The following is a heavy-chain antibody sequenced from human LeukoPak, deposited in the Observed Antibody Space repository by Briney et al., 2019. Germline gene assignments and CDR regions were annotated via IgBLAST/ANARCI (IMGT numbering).Heavy chain of an antibody. CDR3: ARELAYGSGSYWFAYYYYYMDV. D-gene: IGHD3-10*01. CDR1: GYTFTSYG. V-gene: IGHV1-18*01. CDR2: ISAYNGNT. Sequence: ASVKVSCKASGYTFTSYGISWVRQAPGQGLEWMGWISAYNGNTNYAQKLQGRVTMTTDTSTSTAYMELRSLRSDDTAVYYCARELAYGSGSYWFAYYYYYMDVRGKGTTVTVSS. J-gene: IGHJ6*03.